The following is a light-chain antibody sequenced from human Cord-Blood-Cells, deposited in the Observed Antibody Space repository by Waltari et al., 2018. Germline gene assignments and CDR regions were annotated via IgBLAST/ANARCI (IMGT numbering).Light chain of an antibody. J-gene: IGLJ1*01. Sequence: QSALTQPASVSGSPGQSITISCTGTSSDVGSYNLVSWYQQHPGKAPKLMIYEVSKRPSEVSNLFSGSKSGNTASLTISGIQAEDESDYYCCSYAGSSTFLYVFGTGTKVTVL. CDR2: EVS. V-gene: IGLV2-23*02. CDR3: CSYAGSSTFLYV. CDR1: SSDVGSYNL.